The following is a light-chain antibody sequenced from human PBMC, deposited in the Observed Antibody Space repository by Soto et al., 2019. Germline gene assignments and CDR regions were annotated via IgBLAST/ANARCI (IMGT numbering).Light chain of an antibody. Sequence: DIKMTQSPSSLSASVGDIVTITCRASQGISNNLAWYQQKPGKVPKVLIYAASTLQSGVTSRFSGNGSGTDFTLAISSLQPEDVATYYCQEYDSVPITFGQGTRLELK. CDR3: QEYDSVPIT. CDR1: QGISNN. V-gene: IGKV1-27*01. J-gene: IGKJ5*01. CDR2: AAS.